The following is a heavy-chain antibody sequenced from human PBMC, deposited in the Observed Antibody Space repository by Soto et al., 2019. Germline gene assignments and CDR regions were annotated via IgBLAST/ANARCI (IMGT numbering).Heavy chain of an antibody. V-gene: IGHV3-33*01. Sequence: GGSLRLSCAASEFAFSSYGMHWVRQAPGKGLEWVAFIWYDGSNKYYADSVKGRFTISRDNSKNTLYLQMNSLRAEDTAVYYCARGFYLWDYSYHDMDVWRQGTTVTVSS. CDR1: EFAFSSYG. CDR2: IWYDGSNK. CDR3: ARGFYLWDYSYHDMDV. J-gene: IGHJ6*02. D-gene: IGHD3-3*01.